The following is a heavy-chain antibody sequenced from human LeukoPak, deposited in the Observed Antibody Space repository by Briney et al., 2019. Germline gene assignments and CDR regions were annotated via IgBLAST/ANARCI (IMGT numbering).Heavy chain of an antibody. V-gene: IGHV5-51*01. CDR2: IYPGDSDT. CDR1: GYSFTSYW. CDR3: ARQSLGSGYYDSSGYYLTDY. J-gene: IGHJ4*02. D-gene: IGHD3-22*01. Sequence: LGESLKISCKGSGYSFTSYWIGWVRQVPGKGLEWMGIIYPGDSDTRYSPSFQGQVTISADKSISTAYLQWSSLKASDTAMYYCARQSLGSGYYDSSGYYLTDYWGQGTLVTVSS.